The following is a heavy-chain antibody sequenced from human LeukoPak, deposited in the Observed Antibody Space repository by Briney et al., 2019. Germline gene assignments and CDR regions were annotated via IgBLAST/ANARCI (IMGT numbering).Heavy chain of an antibody. CDR3: AKDSAKKYDDY. CDR1: GFTFSNYA. D-gene: IGHD2/OR15-2a*01. J-gene: IGHJ4*02. V-gene: IGHV3-23*01. CDR2: ISGSDGST. Sequence: PGRSLRLSCAASGFTFSNYAMSWVRQAPGKGLEWVSGISGSDGSTNYADSVKGRFTISRENSKNTLYLQMNSLRAEDTAVYYCAKDSAKKYDDYWGQGTLVTVSS.